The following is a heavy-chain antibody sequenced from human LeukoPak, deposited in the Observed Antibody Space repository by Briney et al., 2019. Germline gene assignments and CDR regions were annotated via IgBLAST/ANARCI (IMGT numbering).Heavy chain of an antibody. V-gene: IGHV3-30*02. CDR1: GFTFSSYG. Sequence: GGSLRLSCAASGFTFSSYGMHWVRQAPGKGLEWVAYIQYDGSNQQYADSVKGRFSISRDRSKNIPYLQMNSLRSEDTAVYYCARVERYWRSYYFDYWGQGTPVTVSS. D-gene: IGHD2-15*01. J-gene: IGHJ4*02. CDR3: ARVERYWRSYYFDY. CDR2: IQYDGSNQ.